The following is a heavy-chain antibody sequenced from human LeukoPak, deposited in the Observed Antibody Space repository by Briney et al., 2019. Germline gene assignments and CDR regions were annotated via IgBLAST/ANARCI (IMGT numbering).Heavy chain of an antibody. J-gene: IGHJ4*02. CDR3: ASSIFGVVTNFDY. D-gene: IGHD3-3*01. V-gene: IGHV1-69*02. Sequence: ASVKVSCKASGYTFTGYYIHWVREAPGQGLEWMGRIIPILGIANYAQKFQGRVTITADKSTSTAYMELSSLRSEDTAVYYCASSIFGVVTNFDYWGQGTLVTVSS. CDR1: GYTFTGYY. CDR2: IIPILGIA.